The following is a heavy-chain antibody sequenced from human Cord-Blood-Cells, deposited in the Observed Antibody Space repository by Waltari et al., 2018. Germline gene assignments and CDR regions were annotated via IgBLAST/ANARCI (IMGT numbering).Heavy chain of an antibody. CDR3: AKDKGSSSWYFDY. Sequence: QVQLVESGGGVVQPGRSLRLSCAASGFTFSSYGMHWVRQAPGKGLEWVAVISYDGSNKYYADSVKGRFTISRDNSKNTLYLQMNSLRAEDTAVYYCAKDKGSSSWYFDYWGQGTLVTVSS. CDR2: ISYDGSNK. CDR1: GFTFSSYG. V-gene: IGHV3-30*18. D-gene: IGHD6-13*01. J-gene: IGHJ4*02.